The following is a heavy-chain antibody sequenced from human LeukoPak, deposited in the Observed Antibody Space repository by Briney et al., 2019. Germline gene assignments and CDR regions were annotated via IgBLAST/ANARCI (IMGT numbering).Heavy chain of an antibody. CDR1: GFTFSDYY. CDR3: ARQKHYYDSSGYQVNFDY. V-gene: IGHV3-11*01. D-gene: IGHD3-22*01. Sequence: GGSLRLSCAASGFTFSDYYMSWIRQAPGKGLEWVSYISSSGSTIYYADSVKGRFTTSRDNAKNSLYLQMNSLRAEDTAVYYCARQKHYYDSSGYQVNFDYWGQGTLVTVSS. J-gene: IGHJ4*02. CDR2: ISSSGSTI.